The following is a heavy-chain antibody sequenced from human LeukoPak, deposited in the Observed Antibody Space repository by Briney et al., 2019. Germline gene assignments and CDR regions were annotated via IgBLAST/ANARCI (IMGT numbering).Heavy chain of an antibody. CDR3: ARVRYCSSTSCPPFDI. CDR1: GYTFTSYG. CDR2: ISAYNGNT. J-gene: IGHJ3*02. D-gene: IGHD2-2*01. V-gene: IGHV1-18*01. Sequence: ASVKVSCKASGYTFTSYGISWVRQAPGQGPEWMGWISAYNGNTSYAQKLQGRVTMTTDTSTSTAYMELRSLRSDDTAVYYCARVRYCSSTSCPPFDIWGQGTMVTVSS.